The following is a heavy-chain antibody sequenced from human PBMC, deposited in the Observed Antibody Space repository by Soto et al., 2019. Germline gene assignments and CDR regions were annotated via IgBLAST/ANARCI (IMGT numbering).Heavy chain of an antibody. J-gene: IGHJ4*02. CDR1: GFTFSDYY. CDR2: ISSSGSTI. CDR3: AREEIGYYYDSSGYYQ. Sequence: GGSLRLSCADSGFTFSDYYMSWIRQAPGKGLEWVSYISSSGSTIYYADSVKGRFTISRDNAKNSLYLQMNSLRAEDTAVYYCAREEIGYYYDSSGYYQWGQGTLVTVSS. V-gene: IGHV3-11*01. D-gene: IGHD3-22*01.